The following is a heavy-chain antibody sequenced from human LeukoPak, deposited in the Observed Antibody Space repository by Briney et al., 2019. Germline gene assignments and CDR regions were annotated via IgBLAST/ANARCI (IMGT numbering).Heavy chain of an antibody. V-gene: IGHV3-23*01. CDR1: GFTFSSYA. J-gene: IGHJ4*02. CDR2: ISGSGGST. D-gene: IGHD3-10*01. CDR3: AKWRSSGSGTCDY. Sequence: PGGSLRLSCAASGFTFSSYAMSRVRQAPGKGLEWVSAISGSGGSTYYADSVKGRFTISRDNSKNTLYLQMNSLRAEDTAVYYCAKWRSSGSGTCDYWGQGTLVTVSS.